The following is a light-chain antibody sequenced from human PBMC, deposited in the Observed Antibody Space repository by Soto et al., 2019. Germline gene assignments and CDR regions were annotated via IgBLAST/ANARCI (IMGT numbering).Light chain of an antibody. CDR2: GNS. J-gene: IGLJ1*01. Sequence: QSVLTQPPSVSGAPGQRVTISCTGSSSNIGAGYDVHWYQQLPGTAPKLLIYGNSNRPSGVPDRFSGSKSGTSASLAITGLQAEDEADYYCCSYAGSSLRVFGTGTKLTVL. CDR1: SSNIGAGYD. CDR3: CSYAGSSLRV. V-gene: IGLV1-40*01.